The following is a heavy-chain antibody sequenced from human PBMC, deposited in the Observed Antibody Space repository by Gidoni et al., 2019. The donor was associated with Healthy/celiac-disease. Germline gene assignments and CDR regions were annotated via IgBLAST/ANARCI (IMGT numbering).Heavy chain of an antibody. D-gene: IGHD3-9*01. CDR1: GFTFSSYS. CDR3: AREGYYDILTGYYPLDY. Sequence: EVQLVESGGGWVQPGGSLRISWAASGFTFSSYSMNWVRQAPGKGLEWVSYISSSSSTKHSLYLQMNSLRAEDTAVYYCAREGYYDILTGYYPLDYWGQGTLVTVSS. J-gene: IGHJ4*02. V-gene: IGHV3-48*01. CDR2: ISSSSS.